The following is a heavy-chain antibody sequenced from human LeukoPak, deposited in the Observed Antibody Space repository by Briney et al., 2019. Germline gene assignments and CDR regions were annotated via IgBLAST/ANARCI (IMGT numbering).Heavy chain of an antibody. V-gene: IGHV7-4-1*02. Sequence: GASVKVSCKASGYTFTSYAMNWVRQAPGQGLEWMGWINTNTGNPTYAQGFTGRFVFSLDTSVSTAYLQISSLKAEDTAVYYCARPNSGSYFSAFDYWGQGTLVTVSS. CDR2: INTNTGNP. CDR1: GYTFTSYA. J-gene: IGHJ4*02. D-gene: IGHD1-26*01. CDR3: ARPNSGSYFSAFDY.